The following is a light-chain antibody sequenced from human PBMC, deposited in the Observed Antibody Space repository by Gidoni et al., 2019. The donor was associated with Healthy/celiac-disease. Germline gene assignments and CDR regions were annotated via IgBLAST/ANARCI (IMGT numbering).Light chain of an antibody. Sequence: QSALTQPASVSGSPGQSITISCTGTSSDVGGYNYVSWYQQHPGKAPKLMSYDVSNRPSGVSNRFSGSKSGNTASLTISGLQAEDEADYYCSSYTSSLYVFGTGTKVTVL. CDR1: SSDVGGYNY. J-gene: IGLJ1*01. CDR3: SSYTSSLYV. CDR2: DVS. V-gene: IGLV2-14*01.